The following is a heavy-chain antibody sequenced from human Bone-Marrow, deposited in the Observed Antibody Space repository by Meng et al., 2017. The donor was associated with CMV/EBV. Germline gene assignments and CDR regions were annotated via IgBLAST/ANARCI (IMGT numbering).Heavy chain of an antibody. CDR2: ISYSGSTI. Sequence: GESLKISCAASGFTFSSHEMNWVRQAPGKGLEWVSYISYSGSTIYYADSVKGRFTISRDNAKNSLYLQMNSLRAEDTAVYYCARDLGYDFWSVEDGFDPWGQGTLVTASS. V-gene: IGHV3-48*03. D-gene: IGHD3-3*01. CDR1: GFTFSSHE. CDR3: ARDLGYDFWSVEDGFDP. J-gene: IGHJ5*02.